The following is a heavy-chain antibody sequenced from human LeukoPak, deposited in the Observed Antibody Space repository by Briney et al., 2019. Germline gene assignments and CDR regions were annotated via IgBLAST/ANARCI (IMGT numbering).Heavy chain of an antibody. CDR1: GFTFSSYS. J-gene: IGHJ4*02. D-gene: IGHD6-13*01. Sequence: GGSLRVSCAASGFTFSSYSMNWVRQAPGKGLEWVSSISSSSSYIYYADSVKGRFTISRDNAKSSLYLQVNSLRAEDTAVYYCARSFLSIAAAATDYWGQGTLVTVSS. CDR3: ARSFLSIAAAATDY. V-gene: IGHV3-21*01. CDR2: ISSSSSYI.